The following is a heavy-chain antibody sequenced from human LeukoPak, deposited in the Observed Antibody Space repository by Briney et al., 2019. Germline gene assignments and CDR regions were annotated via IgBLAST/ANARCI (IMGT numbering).Heavy chain of an antibody. D-gene: IGHD2-2*01. CDR1: GFSLRTSGGG. CDR3: AFRRGSSTGFDY. Sequence: SGPTLVQPTQTLTLTFTFSGFSLRTSGGGVGWXXXPPGKALEWLALIYWDDDKRYSPSLKSRLTITKDTSKNQVVLTMTNMDPVDTATYYCAFRRGSSTGFDYWGQGTLVTVSS. J-gene: IGHJ4*02. V-gene: IGHV2-5*02. CDR2: IYWDDDK.